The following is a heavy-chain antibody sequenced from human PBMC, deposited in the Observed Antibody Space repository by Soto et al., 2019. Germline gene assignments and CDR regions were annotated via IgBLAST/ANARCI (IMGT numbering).Heavy chain of an antibody. CDR2: ISSSGSTI. V-gene: IGHV3-11*01. CDR3: ARDLQDIVVVKYYYYYMDV. J-gene: IGHJ6*03. Sequence: QVQLVESGGGLVKPGGSLRLSCAASGFTFSDYYMSWIRQAPGKGLEWVSYISSSGSTIYYADSVKGRFTISRDNAKNSLYLQMNSLRPEDTAVYYCARDLQDIVVVKYYYYYMDVWGKGTTVTVSS. D-gene: IGHD2-2*01. CDR1: GFTFSDYY.